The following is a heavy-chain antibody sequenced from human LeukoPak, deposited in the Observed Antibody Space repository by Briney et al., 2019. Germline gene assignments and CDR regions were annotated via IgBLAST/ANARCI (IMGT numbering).Heavy chain of an antibody. CDR2: INPNSGGT. CDR3: ARGPRTYSNYDYYGMDV. V-gene: IGHV1-2*04. D-gene: IGHD4-11*01. J-gene: IGHJ6*02. Sequence: ASVKVSCKASGYTFTVYYMHWVRQAPGQGLEWMGWINPNSGGTNYAQKFQGWVTMTRDTSISTAYMELSRLRSDDTAVYYCARGPRTYSNYDYYGMDVWGQGTTVTVSS. CDR1: GYTFTVYY.